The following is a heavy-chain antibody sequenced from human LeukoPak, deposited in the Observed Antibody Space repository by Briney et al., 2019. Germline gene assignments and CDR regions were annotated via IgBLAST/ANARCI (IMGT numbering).Heavy chain of an antibody. V-gene: IGHV4-59*01. Sequence: PSETLSLTCTVSGGSISSYYWSWIRQPPGKGLEWIGYIYYSGSTNYNPSLKSRVTISVDTSKNQFSLKLSSVTAADTAVYYCARLIRYSRLEYYGMDVWGQGTTVTVSS. CDR1: GGSISSYY. J-gene: IGHJ6*02. D-gene: IGHD6-13*01. CDR3: ARLIRYSRLEYYGMDV. CDR2: IYYSGST.